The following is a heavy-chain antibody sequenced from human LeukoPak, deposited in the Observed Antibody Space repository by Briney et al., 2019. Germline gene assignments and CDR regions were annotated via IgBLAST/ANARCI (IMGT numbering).Heavy chain of an antibody. CDR2: IILIFGTA. D-gene: IGHD3-22*01. CDR1: GGTFSSYA. V-gene: IGHV1-69*05. CDR3: ARRTYYYDSSGYYPLDY. Sequence: ASVKVSCKASGGTFSSYAISWVRQAPGQGLEWMGGIILIFGTANYAQKFQGRVTITTDESTSTAYMELSSLRSEDTAVYYCARRTYYYDSSGYYPLDYWGQGTLVTVSS. J-gene: IGHJ4*02.